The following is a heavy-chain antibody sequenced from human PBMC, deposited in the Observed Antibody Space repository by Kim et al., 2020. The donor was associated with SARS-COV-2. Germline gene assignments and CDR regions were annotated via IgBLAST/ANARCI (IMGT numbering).Heavy chain of an antibody. Sequence: SETLSLTCAVYGGSFSGYYWSWIRQPPGKGLEWIGEINHSGSTNYNPSLKSRVTISVDTSKNQFSLKLSSVTAADTAGYYCASFYRGYKFDYWGQGTLVT. D-gene: IGHD1-20*01. J-gene: IGHJ4*02. CDR1: GGSFSGYY. V-gene: IGHV4-34*01. CDR3: ASFYRGYKFDY. CDR2: INHSGST.